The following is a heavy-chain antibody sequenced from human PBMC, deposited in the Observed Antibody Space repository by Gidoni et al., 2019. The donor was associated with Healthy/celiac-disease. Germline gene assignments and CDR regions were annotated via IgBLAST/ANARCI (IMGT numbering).Heavy chain of an antibody. Sequence: EVQLVESGGGLIKPGGSLRLPCAASGFPLRSNYMSWVRPAPGKGLEWVSVIYSGGSTYYADSVKGRFTISRDNSKNTLYLQMNSLRAEDTAVYYCARAGLGYCSGGSCYSDDYGMDVWGQGTTVTVSS. V-gene: IGHV3-53*01. D-gene: IGHD2-15*01. CDR3: ARAGLGYCSGGSCYSDDYGMDV. CDR1: GFPLRSNY. J-gene: IGHJ6*02. CDR2: IYSGGST.